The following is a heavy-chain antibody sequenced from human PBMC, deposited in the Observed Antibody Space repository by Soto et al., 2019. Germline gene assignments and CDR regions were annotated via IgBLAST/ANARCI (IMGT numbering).Heavy chain of an antibody. D-gene: IGHD3-22*01. V-gene: IGHV3-74*01. CDR3: ARYHYDSSGYYYLDY. CDR2: ISSDGSST. Sequence: PGGSLRLSCAASGFTFTNYFMHWVRKVPGKGLVWVSRISSDGSSTSYADSVKGRFTISRDNAKNTLYLQMNSLRAEDTAVYYCARYHYDSSGYYYLDYWGQGALVTVSS. CDR1: GFTFTNYF. J-gene: IGHJ4*02.